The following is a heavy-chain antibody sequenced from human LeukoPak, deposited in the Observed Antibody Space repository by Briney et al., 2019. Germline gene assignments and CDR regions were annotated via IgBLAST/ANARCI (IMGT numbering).Heavy chain of an antibody. CDR1: GYSFTSYW. D-gene: IGHD3-9*01. CDR3: ARQGVLRYFDWLSSTDAFDI. V-gene: IGHV5-51*01. CDR2: IYPGDSDT. J-gene: IGHJ3*02. Sequence: GASLKISCKGSGYSFTSYWIGWVRQMPGKGLEWMGIIYPGDSDTRYSPSFQGQVTISADKSISTAYLQWSSLKASDTAMYYCARQGVLRYFDWLSSTDAFDIWGQGTMVTVSS.